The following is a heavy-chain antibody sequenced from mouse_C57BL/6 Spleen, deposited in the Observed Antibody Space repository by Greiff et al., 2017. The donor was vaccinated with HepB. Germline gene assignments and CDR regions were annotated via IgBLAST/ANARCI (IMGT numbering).Heavy chain of an antibody. J-gene: IGHJ2*01. Sequence: QVQLQQSGPELVKPGASVKISCKASGYSFTSYYIHWVKQRPGQGLEWIGWIYPGSGNTKYNEKFKGKATLTADTSSSTAYMQLSSLTSEDSAVYYCARSGQLRLLDYWGQGTTLTVSS. V-gene: IGHV1-66*01. D-gene: IGHD3-2*02. CDR2: IYPGSGNT. CDR3: ARSGQLRLLDY. CDR1: GYSFTSYY.